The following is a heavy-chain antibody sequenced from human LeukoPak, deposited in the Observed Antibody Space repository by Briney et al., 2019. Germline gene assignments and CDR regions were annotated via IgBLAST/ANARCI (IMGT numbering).Heavy chain of an antibody. Sequence: GGSLRLSCAASGFTFSSYGMSWVRQAPGKGLEWVANIKEDGSEKYYMDSVKGRFTISRDNAKNSLYLQMNSLRAEDTAVYYCARVFCSSATCLYYYYYGMDVWGQGTTVTVSS. J-gene: IGHJ6*02. CDR1: GFTFSSYG. V-gene: IGHV3-7*03. CDR3: ARVFCSSATCLYYYYYGMDV. D-gene: IGHD2-2*01. CDR2: IKEDGSEK.